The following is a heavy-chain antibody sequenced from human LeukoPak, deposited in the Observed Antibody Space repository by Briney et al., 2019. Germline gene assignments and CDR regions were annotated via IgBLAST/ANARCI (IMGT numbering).Heavy chain of an antibody. Sequence: ASVKVSCKASGYTFTSYYMHWVRQAPGQGLEWMGIINPSGGSTSYAQKFQGRVTMTRDTSTSTVYMELRSLRSDDTAVYYCARVKYDFWSGYQEGYFDLWGRGTLVTVSS. CDR2: INPSGGST. D-gene: IGHD3-3*01. CDR1: GYTFTSYY. V-gene: IGHV1-46*01. CDR3: ARVKYDFWSGYQEGYFDL. J-gene: IGHJ2*01.